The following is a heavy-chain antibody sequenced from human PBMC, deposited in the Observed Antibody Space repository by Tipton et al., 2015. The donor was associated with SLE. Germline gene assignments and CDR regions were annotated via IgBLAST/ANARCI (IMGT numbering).Heavy chain of an antibody. J-gene: IGHJ4*02. CDR2: IYSSGDM. V-gene: IGHV4-4*08. CDR1: GGSIRNDY. Sequence: TLSLTCTVSGGSIRNDYWSWIRQYPGKGLEWLGYIYSSGDMKYNPSLKSRLTISVDTSENQFSLKLSSVTAADTAVYYCARSEYYFDLWGQGTLVTVSS. CDR3: ARSEYYFDL.